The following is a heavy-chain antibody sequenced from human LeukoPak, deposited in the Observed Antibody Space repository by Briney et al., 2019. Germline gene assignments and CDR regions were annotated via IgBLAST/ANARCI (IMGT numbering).Heavy chain of an antibody. J-gene: IGHJ4*02. CDR1: GITFSDYY. CDR2: ISSSGSTI. D-gene: IGHD3-3*01. V-gene: IGHV3-11*01. Sequence: GSLRLSCAASGITFSDYYMSWIRQAPGKGLEWVSYISSSGSTIYYADSVKGRFTISRDNAKDSLYLQMNSLRAEDTAVYYCARDTYYDFWSGYRRGSNFDYWGQGTLVTVSS. CDR3: ARDTYYDFWSGYRRGSNFDY.